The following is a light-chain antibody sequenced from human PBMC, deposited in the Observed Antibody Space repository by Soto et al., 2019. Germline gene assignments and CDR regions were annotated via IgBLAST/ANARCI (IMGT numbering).Light chain of an antibody. CDR2: TAS. CDR1: QDIGIY. J-gene: IGKJ1*01. CDR3: QINVGAPRT. Sequence: DIQMTQSPSSLSATVGDRITITCRASQDIGIYLAWYQQKSGRVPKLLIYTASTLQSGVPSRFSGSGSGTDLTLTISSLQPEDVATYFCQINVGAPRTFGQGTKVDIK. V-gene: IGKV1-27*01.